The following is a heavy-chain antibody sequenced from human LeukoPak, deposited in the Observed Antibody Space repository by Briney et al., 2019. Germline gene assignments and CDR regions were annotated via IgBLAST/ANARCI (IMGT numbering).Heavy chain of an antibody. CDR2: ISSSSSYT. D-gene: IGHD4-17*01. CDR1: GFTFSSYS. V-gene: IGHV3-21*01. Sequence: KAGGSLRLSCAASGFTFSSYSMNWVRQAPGKGLEWVSSISSSSSYTYYADSVKGRFTISRDNAKNSLYLQMNSLRAEDTAVYYCARLDAYGDYVDYWGQGTLVTVSS. CDR3: ARLDAYGDYVDY. J-gene: IGHJ4*02.